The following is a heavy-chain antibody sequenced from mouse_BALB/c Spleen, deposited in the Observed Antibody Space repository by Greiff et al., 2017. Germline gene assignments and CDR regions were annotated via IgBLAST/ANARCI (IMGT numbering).Heavy chain of an antibody. CDR1: GFSLTSYG. Sequence: VKLMESGPGLVAPSQSLSITCTVSGFSLTSYGVHWVRQPPGKGLEWLGVIWAGGSTNYNSALMSRLSISKDNSKSQVFLKMNSLQTDDTAMYYCARGYYGRDYFDYWGQGTTLTVSS. V-gene: IGHV2-9*02. CDR2: IWAGGST. CDR3: ARGYYGRDYFDY. J-gene: IGHJ2*01. D-gene: IGHD1-1*01.